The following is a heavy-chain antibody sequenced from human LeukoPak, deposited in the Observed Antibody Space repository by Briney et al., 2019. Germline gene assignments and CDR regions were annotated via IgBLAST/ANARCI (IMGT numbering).Heavy chain of an antibody. J-gene: IGHJ4*02. Sequence: GGSLRLSCAASGFTFSSYGMHWVRQAPGKGLEGVAAIWYDGSNKYYADSVKGRFTISRDNSKNTLYLQMNSLRAEDTAVYYCARAHSSGWYSDYFDYGGQGTLVTVSS. CDR1: GFTFSSYG. CDR3: ARAHSSGWYSDYFDY. V-gene: IGHV3-33*01. CDR2: IWYDGSNK. D-gene: IGHD6-19*01.